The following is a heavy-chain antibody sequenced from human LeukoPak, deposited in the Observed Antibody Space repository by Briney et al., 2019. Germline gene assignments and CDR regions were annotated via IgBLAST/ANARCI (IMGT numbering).Heavy chain of an antibody. CDR1: GGSFSGYY. CDR2: IYSSGST. J-gene: IGHJ3*02. Sequence: SETLSLTCAVYGGSFSGYYWSWIRQPPGKTVEWIGSIYSSGSTYYNPSLKSRVIIIIDTPKNHFSLTLSSVTAADTAVYYCARSDGYGLVGIWGQGTMVTVSS. D-gene: IGHD3-10*01. V-gene: IGHV4-34*01. CDR3: ARSDGYGLVGI.